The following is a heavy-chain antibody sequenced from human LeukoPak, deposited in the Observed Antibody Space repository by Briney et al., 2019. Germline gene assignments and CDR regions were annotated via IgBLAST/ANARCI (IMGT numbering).Heavy chain of an antibody. J-gene: IGHJ5*02. Sequence: PSETLSLTCSVSGGSISINTYYWAWIRQPPGKGLEWIGSVSSSGSTYSSPSLKSRVTTSVDTSKNHFSLNLSSVTAADTAVYYCAGLGRTTKKFDPWGQGTLVTVSS. CDR1: GGSISINTYY. D-gene: IGHD6-19*01. V-gene: IGHV4-39*01. CDR3: AGLGRTTKKFDP. CDR2: VSSSGST.